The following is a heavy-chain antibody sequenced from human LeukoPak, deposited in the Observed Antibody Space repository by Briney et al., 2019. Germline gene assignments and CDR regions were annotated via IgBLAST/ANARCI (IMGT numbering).Heavy chain of an antibody. CDR3: ARNVTAGFFDY. CDR2: IYYSWGM. J-gene: IGHJ4*02. D-gene: IGHD1-1*01. Sequence: SETLSLTCAVSGSSITSDYFWGWIRQPPGKGREWIATIYYSWGMYFNPSLKSRVTVSLDASKNQFSLKMTSLTAADTAIYYCARNVTAGFFDYWGQGIMVTVSS. V-gene: IGHV4-38-2*01. CDR1: GSSITSDYF.